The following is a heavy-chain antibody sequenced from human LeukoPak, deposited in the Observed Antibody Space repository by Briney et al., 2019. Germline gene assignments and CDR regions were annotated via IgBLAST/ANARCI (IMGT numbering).Heavy chain of an antibody. V-gene: IGHV1-69*13. D-gene: IGHD3-22*01. CDR2: IIPIFGTA. Sequence: GASVKVSCKASGGTFSSYAISWVRQAPGQGLEWMGGIIPIFGTANYAQKFQGRVTITADESTSTAYMELSSLRSEDTAVYYCARGTPTGFDYYVSSGYYFDYWGQGTLVTVSS. J-gene: IGHJ4*02. CDR3: ARGTPTGFDYYVSSGYYFDY. CDR1: GGTFSSYA.